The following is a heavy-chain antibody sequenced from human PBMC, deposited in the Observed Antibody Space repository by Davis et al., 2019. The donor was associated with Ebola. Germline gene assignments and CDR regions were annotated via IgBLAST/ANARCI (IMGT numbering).Heavy chain of an antibody. CDR1: GYTFTSYG. CDR2: ISAYNGNT. CDR3: ARDRYCSGGSCYFGSYGMDV. Sequence: ASVKVSCKASGYTFTSYGISWVRQAPGQGLEWMGWISAYNGNTNYAQKLQGRVTVTTDTSTSTAYMELRSLRSDGTAVYYCARDRYCSGGSCYFGSYGMDVWGQGTTVTVSS. V-gene: IGHV1-18*01. D-gene: IGHD2-15*01. J-gene: IGHJ6*02.